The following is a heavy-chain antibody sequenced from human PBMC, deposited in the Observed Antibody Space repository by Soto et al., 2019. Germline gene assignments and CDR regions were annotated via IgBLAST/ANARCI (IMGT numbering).Heavy chain of an antibody. CDR3: AYSRYTGRRVDY. Sequence: QITLKESGPPLVKPTQTLTLTCTFSGFSLSTSGVGVGWIRQPPGKALEWLALIYWDDDKRYSPSLKSRLTITRDTSKNQVVLTMTTMDPVDTATYYCAYSRYTGRRVDYWGQGTLVTVSS. D-gene: IGHD2-2*02. CDR1: GFSLSTSGVG. J-gene: IGHJ4*02. V-gene: IGHV2-5*02. CDR2: IYWDDDK.